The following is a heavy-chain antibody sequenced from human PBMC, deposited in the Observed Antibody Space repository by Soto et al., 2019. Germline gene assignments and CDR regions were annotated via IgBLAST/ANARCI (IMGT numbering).Heavy chain of an antibody. J-gene: IGHJ2*01. CDR2: INPSGGST. D-gene: IGHD6-19*01. CDR3: ARGEIAVVRRYFDL. Sequence: APVKVSCKASGYTFTSYYIHWVRQAPGQGLEWMGTINPSGGSTNYAQKFQGRVTMTRDTSTSTVYMELSSLRFEDTAVYFCARGEIAVVRRYFDLWGRGTLVTVSS. V-gene: IGHV1-46*01. CDR1: GYTFTSYY.